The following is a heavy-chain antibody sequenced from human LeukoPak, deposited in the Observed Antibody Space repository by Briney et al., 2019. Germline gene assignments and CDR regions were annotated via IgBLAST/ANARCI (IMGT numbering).Heavy chain of an antibody. V-gene: IGHV4-39*01. CDR1: GGSIRSSSYY. Sequence: SETLSLTCTVSGGSIRSSSYYWGWIRQPPGKGLEWIGSIYYSGSTYYNASLKSRGTMSVDTSKNQFSLKLNSVTAADTAVYVCARQVVAVAGTGYFDYWGQGTLVTVSS. CDR3: ARQVVAVAGTGYFDY. D-gene: IGHD6-19*01. J-gene: IGHJ4*02. CDR2: IYYSGST.